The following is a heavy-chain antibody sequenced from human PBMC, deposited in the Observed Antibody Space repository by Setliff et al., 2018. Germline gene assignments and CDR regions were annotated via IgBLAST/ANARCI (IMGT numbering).Heavy chain of an antibody. Sequence: PGESLKISCEASGFSFSNYAMNWVRQAPGKGLEWVSSLDSSSSYIFYADSVKGRFTISRDNAKNSLYLQMNSLRAEDTAVYYCARMSGFLYMDVWGKGTPVTVSS. J-gene: IGHJ6*03. D-gene: IGHD3-3*01. V-gene: IGHV3-21*01. CDR3: ARMSGFLYMDV. CDR1: GFSFSNYA. CDR2: LDSSSSYI.